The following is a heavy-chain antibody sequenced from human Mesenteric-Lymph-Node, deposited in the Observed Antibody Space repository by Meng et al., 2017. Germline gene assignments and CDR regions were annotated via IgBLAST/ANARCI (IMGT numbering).Heavy chain of an antibody. J-gene: IGHJ4*02. CDR1: GGSISSGDYY. V-gene: IGHV4-30-4*01. CDR2: VYHRGDT. Sequence: VQLQESGPGLVKPSQTLSLTCTVSGGSISSGDYYWSWIRQPPGKGLEWIGEVYHRGDTNYNPSLKSRVDISVDKSKNQFYLSLFSVTAADTAVYYCGRDQGRELINHWGQGTLVTVSS. CDR3: GRDQGRELINH. D-gene: IGHD1-7*01.